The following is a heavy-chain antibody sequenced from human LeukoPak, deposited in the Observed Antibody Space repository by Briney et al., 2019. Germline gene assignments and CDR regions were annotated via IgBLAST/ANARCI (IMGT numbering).Heavy chain of an antibody. CDR3: ARGAAMAYDDDFPHDY. D-gene: IGHD5-18*01. V-gene: IGHV3-48*03. Sequence: GGSLRLSCAASGFTFSSYEMNWVRQAPGKGLEWVSYISSSGSTIYYADSVKGRFTISRDNAKNSLYLQMNSLRAEDTAVYCCARGAAMAYDDDFPHDYWGQGTLVTVSS. CDR2: ISSSGSTI. J-gene: IGHJ4*02. CDR1: GFTFSSYE.